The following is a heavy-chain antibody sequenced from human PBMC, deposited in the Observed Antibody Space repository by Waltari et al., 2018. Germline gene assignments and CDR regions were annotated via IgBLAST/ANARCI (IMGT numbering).Heavy chain of an antibody. Sequence: QVQLQESGPGLVKPSETLSLTCTVSGGSISSYYWSWIRQPPGKGLEWIGYIYYSGSTNYNPPRKVRVTISVDTSKNQFSLKLSSVTAADTAVYYCARGDLNYDILTGYYYYYYGMDVWGQGTTVTVSS. J-gene: IGHJ6*02. CDR3: ARGDLNYDILTGYYYYYYGMDV. V-gene: IGHV4-59*01. CDR2: IYYSGST. D-gene: IGHD3-9*01. CDR1: GGSISSYY.